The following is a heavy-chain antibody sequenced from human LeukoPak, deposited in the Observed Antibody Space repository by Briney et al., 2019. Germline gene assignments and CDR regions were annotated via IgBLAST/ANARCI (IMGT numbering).Heavy chain of an antibody. CDR2: ISWDGDTT. V-gene: IGHV3-43*01. Sequence: GGSLRLSCAASGFTFDDYIMHWARQAPGKGLEWVSLISWDGDTTYYADSVKGRFTISRDNSKNTLYLQMNSLRAEDTAVYYCAYSSGWYEGYYYYYMDVWGKGTTVTVSS. J-gene: IGHJ6*03. CDR3: AYSSGWYEGYYYYYMDV. CDR1: GFTFDDYI. D-gene: IGHD6-19*01.